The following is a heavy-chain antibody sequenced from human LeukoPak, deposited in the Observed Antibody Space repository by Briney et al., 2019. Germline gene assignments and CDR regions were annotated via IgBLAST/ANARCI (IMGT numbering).Heavy chain of an antibody. D-gene: IGHD2-8*01. CDR3: AKLSAIPGVDGMDV. CDR1: GFIFSRYG. Sequence: GGSLRLSCAASGFIFSRYGMHWVRQAPGKGLEWVAVIWFDGSKEYYADFVKGRFTISRDNSKNTLYLQMNSLRAEDTAVYYCAKLSAIPGVDGMDVWGQGTTVTVSS. V-gene: IGHV3-33*06. J-gene: IGHJ6*02. CDR2: IWFDGSKE.